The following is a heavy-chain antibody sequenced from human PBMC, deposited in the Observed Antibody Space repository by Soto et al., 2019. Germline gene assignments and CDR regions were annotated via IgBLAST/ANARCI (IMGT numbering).Heavy chain of an antibody. CDR3: TRGPRPISTGTGAY. Sequence: GGSLRLSCADSGFTFSSYAMSWVRQAPGKGLVWISRIYNDGTYSDYADSVRGRFTISRDNVNDTLYLQMNNLRAEDSGLYYCTRGPRPISTGTGAYWGQGTQVTVSS. J-gene: IGHJ4*02. CDR2: IYNDGTYS. D-gene: IGHD3-10*01. V-gene: IGHV3-74*01. CDR1: GFTFSSYA.